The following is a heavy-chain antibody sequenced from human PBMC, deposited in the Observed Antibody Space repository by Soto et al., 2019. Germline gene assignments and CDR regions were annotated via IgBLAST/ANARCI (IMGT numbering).Heavy chain of an antibody. J-gene: IGHJ4*02. D-gene: IGHD3-3*01. Sequence: QITLNESGPTQVKPRQTLTLTCTFSGFSLTTSGVGVGWIRQSPGKAPEWLALIYWDDDKRYSPSLKSRLNITKDTSKNQVVLTMADLDPADTATYYCAHRVLRTVFGLVTTTAIYFYFWGQGTPVAVSS. CDR3: AHRVLRTVFGLVTTTAIYFYF. CDR2: IYWDDDK. V-gene: IGHV2-5*02. CDR1: GFSLTTSGVG.